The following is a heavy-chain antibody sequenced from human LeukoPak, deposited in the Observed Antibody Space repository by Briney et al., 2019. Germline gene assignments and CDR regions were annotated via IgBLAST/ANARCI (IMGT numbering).Heavy chain of an antibody. CDR1: GFTYGDYA. J-gene: IGHJ4*02. V-gene: IGHV3-49*04. CDR3: TRAYYYGSGSYLY. D-gene: IGHD3-10*01. CDR2: IRSKAHGGTT. Sequence: PGRSLRLSCTAFGFTYGDYAVSWDRQAPGKGLEWVGFIRSKAHGGTTNYAASVKGRFTISRDDSKSIAYLQMNSLKTEDTALYYCTRAYYYGSGSYLYWGQGTLVTVSS.